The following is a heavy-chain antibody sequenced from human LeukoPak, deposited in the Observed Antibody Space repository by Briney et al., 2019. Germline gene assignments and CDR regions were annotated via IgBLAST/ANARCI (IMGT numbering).Heavy chain of an antibody. V-gene: IGHV3-23*01. CDR3: AKDSWGYCSSASCFPWDN. CDR1: GITFSSYA. D-gene: IGHD2-2*01. Sequence: GGSLRLSCAASGITFSSYAMTWVRQALGRGLEWVSAISGSGGSTYYADSVKGRFTISRDNSKNTLYLQMNSLRAEDTAVYYCAKDSWGYCSSASCFPWDNWGQGTLVTVSS. J-gene: IGHJ4*02. CDR2: ISGSGGST.